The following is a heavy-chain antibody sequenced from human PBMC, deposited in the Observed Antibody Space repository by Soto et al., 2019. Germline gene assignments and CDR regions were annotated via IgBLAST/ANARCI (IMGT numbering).Heavy chain of an antibody. D-gene: IGHD1-26*01. J-gene: IGHJ4*02. CDR2: ISYDGSKK. CDR1: GFTFSSYG. Sequence: QVQLVESGGGEVQPGRSLRLSCAASGFTFSSYGIHWVRQAPGKGLEWVALISYDGSKKYYADSVEGRFTITRDNSKNTLYLEMNSLRVEDTAVYYCAKVPSGTYAADGFDYWGQGTLVTVSS. CDR3: AKVPSGTYAADGFDY. V-gene: IGHV3-30*18.